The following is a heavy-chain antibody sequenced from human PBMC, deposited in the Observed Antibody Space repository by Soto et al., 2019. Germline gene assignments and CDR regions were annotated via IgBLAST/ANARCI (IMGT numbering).Heavy chain of an antibody. J-gene: IGHJ5*02. CDR2: IYYSGST. CDR1: GGSISSGGYY. V-gene: IGHV4-31*01. D-gene: IGHD3-3*01. CDR3: ATHKSGWFDP. Sequence: QVQLQESGPGLVKPSQTLSLTCTVSGGSISSGGYYWSWIRQHPGKGLEWIGYIYYSGSTYYNPSLKSQVTISVDTSKNQFSRKLSSVTASDTAVYYCATHKSGWFDPWGQGTLVTVSS.